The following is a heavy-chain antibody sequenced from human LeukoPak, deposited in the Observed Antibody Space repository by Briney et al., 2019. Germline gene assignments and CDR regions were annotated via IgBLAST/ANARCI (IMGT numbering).Heavy chain of an antibody. J-gene: IGHJ6*03. CDR1: GRSIRSSTYY. D-gene: IGHD3-9*01. V-gene: IGHV4-39*01. CDR2: IYYSGST. CDR3: ARLAEDYDILTGYYMGAYYYYMDV. Sequence: SDTLSLTCTVSGRSIRSSTYYWGWVRQPPGKGLEWIGSIYYSGSTYSNPSLKSPVTISVDTSKNQFSLKLRSVTAADTAVYYCARLAEDYDILTGYYMGAYYYYMDVWGKGTTVTISS.